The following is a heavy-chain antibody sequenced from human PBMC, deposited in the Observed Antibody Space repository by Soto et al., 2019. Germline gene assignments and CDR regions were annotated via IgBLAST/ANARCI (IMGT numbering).Heavy chain of an antibody. CDR2: ISAYNGNT. CDR3: ATVLVIAADDPRAH. J-gene: IGHJ1*01. CDR1: GCTFTSYG. D-gene: IGHD6-6*01. Sequence: ASVKLSCKSSGCTFTSYGISWVRQAPGQGLEWMGWISAYNGNTNYAQKLQGRVTMTTDTSTSTAYMELRSLRSDDTAVYYCATVLVIAADDPRAHWGEGTLVTFSA. V-gene: IGHV1-18*04.